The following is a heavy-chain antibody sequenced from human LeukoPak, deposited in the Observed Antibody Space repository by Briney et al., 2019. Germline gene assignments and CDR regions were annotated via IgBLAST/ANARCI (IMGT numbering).Heavy chain of an antibody. Sequence: GESLKISCKGSGYLFSNYWIAWVRQTPGKGLEWMGIIYPGDSDTRYSPSFQGQVTIPADKSISTASLQWSSLKASDTAVYYCARGIAGYNSRGFDYWGQGTLVTVSS. D-gene: IGHD3-10*01. CDR1: GYLFSNYW. CDR3: ARGIAGYNSRGFDY. J-gene: IGHJ4*02. V-gene: IGHV5-51*01. CDR2: IYPGDSDT.